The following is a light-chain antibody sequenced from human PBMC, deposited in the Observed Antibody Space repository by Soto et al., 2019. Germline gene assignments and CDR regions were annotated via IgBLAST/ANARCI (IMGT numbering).Light chain of an antibody. Sequence: DIQMTQSPSSLSASVGDRVTITCLARQAIGTDVAWSQQKPGTVPKNLIDDASTLHSGVPSRFSCSGSGTDFTLTISSLQPEDVATYDCQKYYTAPETFGQGTKVEIK. CDR1: QAIGTD. J-gene: IGKJ1*01. CDR2: DAS. CDR3: QKYYTAPET. V-gene: IGKV1-27*01.